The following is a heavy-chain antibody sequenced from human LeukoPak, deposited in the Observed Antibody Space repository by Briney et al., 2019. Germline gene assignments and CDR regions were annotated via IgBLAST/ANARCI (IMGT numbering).Heavy chain of an antibody. D-gene: IGHD3-10*01. Sequence: GGSLRLSCAASGFTFSNYAMSWVRQAPGKGLEWVSAISGSGVNTYYADSVKGRFTISRDNSKNTLYLQMNSLRAEDTALYYCAKGRVVRGVIGGFDYWGQGTLVTVSS. V-gene: IGHV3-23*01. CDR2: ISGSGVNT. J-gene: IGHJ4*02. CDR3: AKGRVVRGVIGGFDY. CDR1: GFTFSNYA.